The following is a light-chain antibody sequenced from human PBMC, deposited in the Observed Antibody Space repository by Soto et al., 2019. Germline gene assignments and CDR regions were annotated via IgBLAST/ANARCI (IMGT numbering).Light chain of an antibody. CDR2: DVS. J-gene: IGLJ2*01. V-gene: IGLV2-14*01. Sequence: QSALTQPASVSVSPGQSITISCTGTSSDVGGYNYVSWYQQHPGKAPKLMIYDVSNRPSGVSNRFSGSKSGNTASLTISGLQAEDEADYYCSSYTGSSTSVVFGGGTKLTVI. CDR3: SSYTGSSTSVV. CDR1: SSDVGGYNY.